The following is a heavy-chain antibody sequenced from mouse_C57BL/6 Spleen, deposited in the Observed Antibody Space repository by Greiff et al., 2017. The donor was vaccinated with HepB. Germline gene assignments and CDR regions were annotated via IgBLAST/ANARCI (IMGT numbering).Heavy chain of an antibody. Sequence: QVQLKQPGAELVKPGASVKLSCKASGYTFTSYWMHWVKQRPGRGLEWIGRIDPNSGGTKYNEKFKSKATLTVDKPSSTAYMQLSSLTSEDSAVYYCARHYYGSSSVYFDYWGQGTTLTVSS. V-gene: IGHV1-72*01. D-gene: IGHD1-1*01. CDR3: ARHYYGSSSVYFDY. J-gene: IGHJ2*01. CDR1: GYTFTSYW. CDR2: IDPNSGGT.